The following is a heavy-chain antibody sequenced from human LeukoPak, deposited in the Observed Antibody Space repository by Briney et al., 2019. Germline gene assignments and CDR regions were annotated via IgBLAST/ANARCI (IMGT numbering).Heavy chain of an antibody. CDR1: GYTFTSYG. Sequence: DSVNVSCKASGYTFTSYGITWVRQAPGQGLEWMGWITIYNGNTYYAQNFQGRVTMTADTSTSTAYMEVRSLRSDDTAVYYCARLSPPIASFCSGRTCYSGGFDPWGQGTLVTVSS. V-gene: IGHV1-18*01. CDR2: ITIYNGNT. J-gene: IGHJ5*02. D-gene: IGHD2-15*01. CDR3: ARLSPPIASFCSGRTCYSGGFDP.